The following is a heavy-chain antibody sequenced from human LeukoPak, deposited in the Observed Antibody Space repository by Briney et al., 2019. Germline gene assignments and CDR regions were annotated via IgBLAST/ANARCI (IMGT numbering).Heavy chain of an antibody. J-gene: IGHJ3*02. Sequence: SETLSLTCTVSGGSISSSSYYWGWIRQPPGKGLEWIGYIFYSGSTYYNPSLKSRVTISVDTSKNQFSLKLSSVTAADTAVYYCARINSYGGSDAFDIWGQGTMVTVSS. CDR1: GGSISSSSYY. CDR3: ARINSYGGSDAFDI. D-gene: IGHD5-18*01. CDR2: IFYSGST. V-gene: IGHV4-39*07.